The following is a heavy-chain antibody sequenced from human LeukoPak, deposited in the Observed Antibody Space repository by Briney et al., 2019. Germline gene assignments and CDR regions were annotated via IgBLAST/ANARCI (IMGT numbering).Heavy chain of an antibody. V-gene: IGHV4-4*02. J-gene: IGHJ4*02. Sequence: SENLSRTCAVSGVSISSSNWWRRVREPPGKGLEWIGEIYHSGSTNYNPSLKSRVTISVDKSKNQFSLKLSSVTAADTAVYYCARDGVYWGQGTLVTVSS. CDR3: ARDGVY. CDR2: IYHSGST. D-gene: IGHD3-16*01. CDR1: GVSISSSNW.